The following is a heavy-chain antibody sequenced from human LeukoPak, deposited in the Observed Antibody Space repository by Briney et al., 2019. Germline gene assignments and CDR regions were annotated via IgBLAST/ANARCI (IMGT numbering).Heavy chain of an antibody. CDR1: GFTFSSYA. D-gene: IGHD3-10*01. CDR3: AKDLSLMVRGVIPTPGYFDY. V-gene: IGHV3-23*01. J-gene: IGHJ4*02. Sequence: GGSLRLSCAASGFTFSSYAMSWVRQAPGKGLEWVSAIRVSGGSTYYADSVKGRFTISRDNSKNTLYLQMNSLRAEDTAVYYCAKDLSLMVRGVIPTPGYFDYWGQGTLVTVSS. CDR2: IRVSGGST.